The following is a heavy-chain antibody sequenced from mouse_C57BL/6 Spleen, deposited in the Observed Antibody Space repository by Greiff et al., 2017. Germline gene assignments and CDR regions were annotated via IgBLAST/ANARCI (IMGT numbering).Heavy chain of an antibody. CDR2: IHPNSGST. J-gene: IGHJ4*01. CDR3: ARSFDGYPYYAMDY. V-gene: IGHV1-64*01. D-gene: IGHD2-3*01. CDR1: GYTFTSYW. Sequence: VQLQQPGAELVKPGASVKLSCKASGYTFTSYWMHWVKQRPGQGLEWIGMIHPNSGSTNYNEKFKSKATLTVDKSSSTAYMQLSSLTSEDSAVYDCARSFDGYPYYAMDYWGQGTSVTVSS.